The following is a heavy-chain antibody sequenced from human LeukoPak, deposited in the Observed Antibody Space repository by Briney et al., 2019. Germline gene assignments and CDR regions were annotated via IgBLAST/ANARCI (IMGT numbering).Heavy chain of an antibody. CDR1: GGSISSGDYY. CDR2: IYYSGST. CDR3: ARAAAPNWFDP. V-gene: IGHV4-30-4*01. Sequence: PSETLSLTCTVSGGSISSGDYYWSWIRQPPGKGLEWIGYIYYSGSTYYNPSLKSRVTISVDTSKNQFSLKLSSVTAADTAVYYCARAAAPNWFDPWGQGTLVTVSS. J-gene: IGHJ5*02. D-gene: IGHD6-13*01.